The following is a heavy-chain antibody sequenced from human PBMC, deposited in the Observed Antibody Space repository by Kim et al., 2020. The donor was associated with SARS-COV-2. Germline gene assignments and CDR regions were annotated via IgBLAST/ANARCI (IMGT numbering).Heavy chain of an antibody. J-gene: IGHJ4*02. CDR1: GGTFSSYA. CDR2: IIPILGIA. D-gene: IGHD5-18*01. Sequence: SVKVSCKASGGTFSSYAISWVRQAPGQGLEWMGRIIPILGIANYAQKFQGRVTITADKSTSTAYMELSSLRSEDTAVYYCARESGYSYGYLVDYWGQGTLVTVSS. V-gene: IGHV1-69*04. CDR3: ARESGYSYGYLVDY.